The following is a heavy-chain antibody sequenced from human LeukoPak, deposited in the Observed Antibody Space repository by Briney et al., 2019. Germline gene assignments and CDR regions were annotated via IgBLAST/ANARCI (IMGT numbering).Heavy chain of an antibody. V-gene: IGHV4-4*07. CDR3: ARPVPSRLGWFDP. CDR2: IHTGGST. Sequence: PSETLSLTCTVSGGSISSYYWSWIRQPAGKGLEWVGRIHTGGSTNYSPSLKSRVTMSVDTSKNQFSLKLSSVTAADTAVYYCARPVPSRLGWFDPWGQGTLVTVSS. D-gene: IGHD1-1*01. CDR1: GGSISSYY. J-gene: IGHJ5*02.